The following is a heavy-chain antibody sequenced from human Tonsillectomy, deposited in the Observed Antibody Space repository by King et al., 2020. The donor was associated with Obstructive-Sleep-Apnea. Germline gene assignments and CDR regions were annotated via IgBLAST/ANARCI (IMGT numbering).Heavy chain of an antibody. CDR3: ARRDTAMVTVDY. CDR1: GGSISSSSYY. D-gene: IGHD5-18*01. J-gene: IGHJ4*02. Sequence: QLQESGPGLVKPSETLSLTCTVSGGSISSSSYYWGWIRQPPGKGLECLGRIYYSGSTAYNPSLKSRVTISVHTSKNQFALKLSSVTAADTAVYYCARRDTAMVTVDYWGQGTLVTVSS. CDR2: IYYSGST. V-gene: IGHV4-39*06.